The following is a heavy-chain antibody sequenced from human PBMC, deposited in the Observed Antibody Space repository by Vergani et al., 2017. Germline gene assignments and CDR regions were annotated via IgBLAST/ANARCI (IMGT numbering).Heavy chain of an antibody. Sequence: QVQLVQSGAEVKKPGASVKVSCKASGYTFTSYAMHWVRQAPGKRLEWMGWINAGNGNTKYSQKFQGRVTITRDTSASTAYMELSSLRPEDTAVYYCARDSVTAYYYYYGMDVWGQGTTVTVSS. CDR2: INAGNGNT. J-gene: IGHJ6*02. D-gene: IGHD1-14*01. V-gene: IGHV1-3*01. CDR3: ARDSVTAYYYYYGMDV. CDR1: GYTFTSYA.